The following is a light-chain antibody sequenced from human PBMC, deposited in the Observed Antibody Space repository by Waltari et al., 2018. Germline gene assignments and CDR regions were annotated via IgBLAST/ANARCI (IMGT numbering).Light chain of an antibody. CDR2: DDS. J-gene: IGLJ2*01. CDR3: QVWDSSSDHVV. CDR1: NIGGKS. Sequence: SYVLTQPPSVSVAPGKTARITCGGNNIGGKSVHWYQQRPGQAPVLVISDDSDRPSGVPERVSGSNSGNTATLTISRVGAGDEADDYCQVWDSSSDHVVFGGGTKLTVL. V-gene: IGLV3-21*04.